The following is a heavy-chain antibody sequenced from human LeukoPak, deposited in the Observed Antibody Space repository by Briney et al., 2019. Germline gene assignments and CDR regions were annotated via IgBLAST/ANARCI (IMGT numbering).Heavy chain of an antibody. CDR1: GFTFSNYW. J-gene: IGHJ6*02. D-gene: IGHD3-3*01. CDR3: AREAGNFWSGYYYYGMDV. CDR2: IKQEGSEK. Sequence: QAGGSLRLSCAASGFTFSNYWMSWVRQAPGKGLEWVANIKQEGSEKSYVDSVKGRFTISRDNAKNSLYLQMSSLRAEDTAVYYCAREAGNFWSGYYYYGMDVWGQGTTVTVSS. V-gene: IGHV3-7*03.